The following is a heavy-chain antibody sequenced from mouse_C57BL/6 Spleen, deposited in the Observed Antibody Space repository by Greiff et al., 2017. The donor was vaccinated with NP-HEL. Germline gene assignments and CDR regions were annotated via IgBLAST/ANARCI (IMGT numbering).Heavy chain of an antibody. D-gene: IGHD2-12*01. V-gene: IGHV10-1*01. J-gene: IGHJ2*01. CDR1: GFSFNTYA. CDR3: VGGYYTGFDY. Sequence: DVQLQEPGGGLVQPKGSLKLSCSALGFSFNTYAMNWVRQAPGKGLEWVARIRSKSNNYAPYYADSVKDRFTISRDDSERMLYLQMNNLKTEDTTMYYCVGGYYTGFDYWGQGTTLTVSS. CDR2: IRSKSNNYAP.